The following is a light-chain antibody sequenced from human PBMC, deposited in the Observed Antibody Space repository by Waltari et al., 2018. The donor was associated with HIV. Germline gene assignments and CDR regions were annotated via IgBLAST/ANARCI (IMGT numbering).Light chain of an antibody. V-gene: IGLV5-45*03. CDR1: SGINVGTYR. J-gene: IGLJ2*01. CDR3: MTWHSSAVV. CDR2: YKSDSDK. Sequence: QAVLTQPSSLSASPGASASLTCTLRSGINVGTYRIYWYQQKPGSPPQYLLKYKSDSDKQQGSGVPSRFSGSKDASANAGILLISGFQFDDEADYYCMTWHSSAVVFGGGTKLTVL.